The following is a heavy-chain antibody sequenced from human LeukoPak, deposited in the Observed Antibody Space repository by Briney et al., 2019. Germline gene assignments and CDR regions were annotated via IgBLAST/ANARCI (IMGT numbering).Heavy chain of an antibody. Sequence: SETLPLTCAVYGGSFSGYYWSWIRQPPGKGLEWIGEINHSGSTNYNPSLKSRVTISVDTSKNQFSLKLSSVTAADTAVYYCARLLAVAGTGYWFDPWGQGTLVTVSS. CDR1: GGSFSGYY. V-gene: IGHV4-34*01. D-gene: IGHD6-19*01. J-gene: IGHJ5*02. CDR3: ARLLAVAGTGYWFDP. CDR2: INHSGST.